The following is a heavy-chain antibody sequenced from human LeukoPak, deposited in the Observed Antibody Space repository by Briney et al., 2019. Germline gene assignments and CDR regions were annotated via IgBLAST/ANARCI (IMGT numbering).Heavy chain of an antibody. Sequence: SQTLSLTCTVSGGSISSGGYYWSWIRQHPGKGLEWIGYIYYSGSTYYNPSLKSRVTISVDTSKSQFSLKLSSVTAADTAVYYCARDGSGSYYRDAFDIWGQGTMVTVSS. J-gene: IGHJ3*02. CDR1: GGSISSGGYY. V-gene: IGHV4-31*03. CDR2: IYYSGST. D-gene: IGHD3-10*01. CDR3: ARDGSGSYYRDAFDI.